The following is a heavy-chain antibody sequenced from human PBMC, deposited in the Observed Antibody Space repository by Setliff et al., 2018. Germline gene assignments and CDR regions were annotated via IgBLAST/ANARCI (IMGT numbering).Heavy chain of an antibody. CDR3: FGAGTCSY. D-gene: IGHD3-10*01. Sequence: PGGSLRLSCAASGFIFGSFGMYWVRQAPGKGLEWVASINPHGSEKYYADSVKGRFTISRDNAKDSLSLQMNNLRTEDTAVYYCFGAGTCSYWGQGTLVTVSS. J-gene: IGHJ4*02. CDR2: INPHGSEK. V-gene: IGHV3-7*01. CDR1: GFIFGSFG.